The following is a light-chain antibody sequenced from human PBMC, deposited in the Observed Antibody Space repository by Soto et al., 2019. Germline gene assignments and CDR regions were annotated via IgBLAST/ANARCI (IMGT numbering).Light chain of an antibody. CDR2: GTS. CDR3: HQYNGWPRT. J-gene: IGKJ1*01. Sequence: EIVITQSPVTLSLSPVERATLSCMASQNISRSLAWYQQKPGPGPSLLIYGTSTRAGGVPARFSGGGSGTEFTLTITSLQSEDFAVYYCHQYNGWPRTFGQGTKVDIK. V-gene: IGKV3-15*01. CDR1: QNISRS.